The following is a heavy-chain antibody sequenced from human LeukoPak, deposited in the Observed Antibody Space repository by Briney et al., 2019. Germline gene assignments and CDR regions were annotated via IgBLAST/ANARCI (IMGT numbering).Heavy chain of an antibody. CDR1: GGSFSGYY. D-gene: IGHD3-16*01. J-gene: IGHJ4*02. V-gene: IGHV4-34*01. CDR2: INHSGST. CDR3: ARGTDAYLASFDY. Sequence: PSETLSLTCAVYGGSFSGYYWSCMRHPPGRGLEWIGVINHSGSTNYNPSLKSRVTISVDTPKNHLSLKLSSVTAAHTAVFYCARGTDAYLASFDYWGQGTLVTVSS.